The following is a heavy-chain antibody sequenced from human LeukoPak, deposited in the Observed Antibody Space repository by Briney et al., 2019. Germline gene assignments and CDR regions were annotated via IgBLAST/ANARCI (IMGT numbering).Heavy chain of an antibody. Sequence: SETLSLTCTVSGGSISIYYWNWIRQPAGKGLEGIGRIFTRGITNYNPSLKSRVTMSVDTSKNQFSLNLSSVTAADTAVYYCARESSGNYYNPLGYMDVWGKGTTVTVSS. D-gene: IGHD3-10*01. CDR1: GGSISIYY. CDR3: ARESSGNYYNPLGYMDV. CDR2: IFTRGIT. V-gene: IGHV4-4*07. J-gene: IGHJ6*03.